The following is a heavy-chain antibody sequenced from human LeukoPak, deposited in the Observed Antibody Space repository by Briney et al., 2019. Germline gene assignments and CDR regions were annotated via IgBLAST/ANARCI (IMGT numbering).Heavy chain of an antibody. CDR2: ISGSGGTT. J-gene: IGHJ6*03. CDR3: AKEGYYYMDV. CDR1: EFTFSTYG. Sequence: GGTLRLSCAASEFTFSTYGMSWVRQAPGKGLEWVSAISGSGGTTYYADSVKGRFTISRDNSKNTMYLQLNSLRAEDTAVYYCAKEGYYYMDVWGKGTTVTVSS. V-gene: IGHV3-23*01.